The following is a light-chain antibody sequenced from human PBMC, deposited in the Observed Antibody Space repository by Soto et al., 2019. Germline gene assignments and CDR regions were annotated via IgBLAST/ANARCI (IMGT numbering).Light chain of an antibody. CDR2: DVS. Sequence: QSVLTQPRSVSGSPGHSVTISCTGTSSDVGGYNYVSWYQQHPGKAPKLMFYDVSKRPSGVPDRFSGSKSGNTASLTISGLQAEDEADYYCCSYAGSYTLGVFGTGTKVTVL. V-gene: IGLV2-11*01. CDR1: SSDVGGYNY. CDR3: CSYAGSYTLGV. J-gene: IGLJ1*01.